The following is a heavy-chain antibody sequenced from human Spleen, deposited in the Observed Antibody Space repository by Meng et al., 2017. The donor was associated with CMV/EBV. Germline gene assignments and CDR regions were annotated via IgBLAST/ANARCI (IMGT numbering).Heavy chain of an antibody. CDR3: ARVATYCGGDCYFDASDI. V-gene: IGHV1-2*02. Sequence: ASVKVSCKASGYTFSGYYVHWVRQAPGEGLEWMGWINPYSGATTYAQKFRGRVTMTRDTSISTAYMDLRSLRSDDTAVYYCARVATYCGGDCYFDASDIWGQGTMVTVSS. CDR2: INPYSGAT. D-gene: IGHD2-21*01. CDR1: GYTFSGYY. J-gene: IGHJ3*02.